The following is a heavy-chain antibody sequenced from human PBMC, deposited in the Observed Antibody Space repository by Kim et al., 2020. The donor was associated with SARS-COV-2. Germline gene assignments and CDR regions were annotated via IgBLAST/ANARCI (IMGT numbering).Heavy chain of an antibody. J-gene: IGHJ2*01. CDR2: INPNNGGT. CDR1: GYSFTGYC. Sequence: ASVKVSCTASGYSFTGYCMNWVRQAPGQGLEWMGWINPNNGGTSYAQKFQGRVTMTSDTSISTAYMELSSLTSDDTAVYYCVRVTSNYWDFDLWGRGPLVTVSS. V-gene: IGHV1-2*02. CDR3: VRVTSNYWDFDL.